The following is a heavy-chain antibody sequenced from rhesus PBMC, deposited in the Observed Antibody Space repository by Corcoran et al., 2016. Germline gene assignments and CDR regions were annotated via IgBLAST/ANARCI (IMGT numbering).Heavy chain of an antibody. D-gene: IGHD1-14*01. CDR1: GYSISSGYG. Sequence: QLQLQESGPGLVKPSETLSLTCAVSGYSISSGYGWSWIRQPPGKGLEWIGYISYSGGTSYNPSLKSRVTISRDTSKNQFSLKLSSVTAADTAVYYCARVGTTPNFDYWGQGVLVTVSS. V-gene: IGHV4-122*02. CDR3: ARVGTTPNFDY. J-gene: IGHJ4*01. CDR2: ISYSGGT.